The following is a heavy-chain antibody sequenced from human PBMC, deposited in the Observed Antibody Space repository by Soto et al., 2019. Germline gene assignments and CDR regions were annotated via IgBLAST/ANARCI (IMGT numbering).Heavy chain of an antibody. CDR3: ARESRSELGTVEY. CDR2: IYASGTT. D-gene: IGHD1-1*01. Sequence: QVRLQESGPGLVKPSETLSLTCTVSGASISNYYWSWIRQPAGKGLECLRRIYASGTTTYNPSLRSRVTMSVDTSKNQFSLNLNSVTAADTAVYYCARESRSELGTVEYWGQGTLVTVSS. V-gene: IGHV4-4*07. CDR1: GASISNYY. J-gene: IGHJ4*02.